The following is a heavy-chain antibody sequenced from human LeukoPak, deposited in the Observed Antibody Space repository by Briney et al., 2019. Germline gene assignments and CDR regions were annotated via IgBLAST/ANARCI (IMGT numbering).Heavy chain of an antibody. J-gene: IGHJ4*02. V-gene: IGHV1-24*01. CDR3: ATGKSTVTTNFDF. Sequence: ASVKVSCKVSGYTLTELSMHWVRQAPGKGLEWMGGFDPEDGETIYAQKFQGRVTMTEDTSTDTAYMELSSLRSEDTAVYYYATGKSTVTTNFDFWGQGTLVTISS. D-gene: IGHD4-17*01. CDR2: FDPEDGET. CDR1: GYTLTELS.